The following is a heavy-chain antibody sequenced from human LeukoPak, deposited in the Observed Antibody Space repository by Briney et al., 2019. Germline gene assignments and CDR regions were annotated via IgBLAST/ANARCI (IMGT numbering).Heavy chain of an antibody. Sequence: GASVKVSCKASGYTFTSYYMHWVRQAPGQGLEWMGIINPGGGSTSYAQKFRGRVTMTRDTSTSTVYMELSSLRSENTAVYYCEVTGVGYCSSASCYGAFDIWGQGTMVTVSS. V-gene: IGHV1-46*01. CDR3: EVTGVGYCSSASCYGAFDI. D-gene: IGHD2-2*01. CDR1: GYTFTSYY. J-gene: IGHJ3*02. CDR2: INPGGGST.